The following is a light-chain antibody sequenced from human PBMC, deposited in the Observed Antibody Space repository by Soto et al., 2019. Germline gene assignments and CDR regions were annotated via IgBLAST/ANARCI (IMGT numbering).Light chain of an antibody. Sequence: QLVLTQSSSASASLGSSVKLTCTLSSGHSSYIIAWHQQQPGKAPRYLMKLEGSGSYNKGSGVPDRFSGSSSGADHYLTISNLQSEDEADYYCETWDSNTHRVFGGGTKLTVL. CDR3: ETWDSNTHRV. J-gene: IGLJ2*01. V-gene: IGLV4-60*03. CDR2: LEGSGSY. CDR1: SGHSSYI.